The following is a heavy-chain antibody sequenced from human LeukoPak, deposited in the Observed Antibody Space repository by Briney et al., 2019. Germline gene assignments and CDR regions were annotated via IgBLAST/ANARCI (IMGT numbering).Heavy chain of an antibody. CDR1: GFTFSSYA. Sequence: GGSLRLSCSASGFTFSSYAMHWVRQAPGKGLEYVSAISSNGGSTYYADSVKGRFTISRDNSKNTLYLQMSSLRAEDTAVYYCVKKKSSGWYYFDYWGQGTLVTVSS. V-gene: IGHV3-64D*06. CDR3: VKKKSSGWYYFDY. J-gene: IGHJ4*02. D-gene: IGHD6-19*01. CDR2: ISSNGGST.